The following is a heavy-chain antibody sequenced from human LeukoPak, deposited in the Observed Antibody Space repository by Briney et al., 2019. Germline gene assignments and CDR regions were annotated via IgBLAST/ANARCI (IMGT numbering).Heavy chain of an antibody. V-gene: IGHV4-59*01. CDR1: GGSISSYY. D-gene: IGHD3-22*01. J-gene: IGHJ4*02. CDR2: IYYSGST. Sequence: SETLSLTCTVSGGSISSYYWSWIRQPPGKGLEWIGCIYYSGSTNYNPSLKSRVTISVDTSKNQFSLKLSSVTAADTAVYYCARAREDYYDSSGYRTGGRFDYWGQGTLVTVSS. CDR3: ARAREDYYDSSGYRTGGRFDY.